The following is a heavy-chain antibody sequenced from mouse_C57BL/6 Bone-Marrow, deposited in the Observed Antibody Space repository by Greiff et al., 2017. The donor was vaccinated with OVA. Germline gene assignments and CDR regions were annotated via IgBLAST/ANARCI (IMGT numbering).Heavy chain of an antibody. V-gene: IGHV1-69*01. Sequence: QVQLQQPGAELVMPGASVKLSCKASGYTFTSYWMHWVKQRPGQGLEWIGEIDPSDSYTNYNQKFKGKSTLTVDKSSSTAYMQLSSLTSEDSAVYYWERRGVVATNLDYWGQGTTLTVSS. J-gene: IGHJ2*01. CDR2: IDPSDSYT. CDR1: GYTFTSYW. CDR3: ERRGVVATNLDY. D-gene: IGHD1-1*01.